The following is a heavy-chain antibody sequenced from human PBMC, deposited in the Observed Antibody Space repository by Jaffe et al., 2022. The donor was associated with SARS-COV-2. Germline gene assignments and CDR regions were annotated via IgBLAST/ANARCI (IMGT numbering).Heavy chain of an antibody. CDR2: ISGSGGST. D-gene: IGHD2-15*01. V-gene: IGHV3-23*01. CDR1: GFTFSSYA. J-gene: IGHJ5*02. Sequence: EVQLLESGGGLVQPGGSLRLSCAASGFTFSSYAMSWVRQAPGKGLEWVSAISGSGGSTYYADSVKGRFTISRDNSKNTLYLQMNSLRAEDTAVYYCAKAVRDIVVVVAPPNWFDPWGQGTLVTVSS. CDR3: AKAVRDIVVVVAPPNWFDP.